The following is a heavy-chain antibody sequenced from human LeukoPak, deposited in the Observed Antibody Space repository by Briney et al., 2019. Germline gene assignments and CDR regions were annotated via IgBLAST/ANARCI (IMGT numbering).Heavy chain of an antibody. V-gene: IGHV1-18*01. CDR3: AREASRTLYFDY. J-gene: IGHJ4*02. CDR2: ISAYNGNT. D-gene: IGHD3-16*01. CDR1: GYTFTSYG. Sequence: GASVKVSCKASGYTFTSYGISWVRQAPGQGLEWMGWISAYNGNTNYAQKLQGRVTMTRDTSTSTVYMELSSLRSEDTAVFFCAREASRTLYFDYWGQGTLVTVSS.